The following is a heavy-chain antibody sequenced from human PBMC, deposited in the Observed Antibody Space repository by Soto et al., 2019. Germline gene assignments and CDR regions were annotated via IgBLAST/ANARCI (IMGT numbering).Heavy chain of an antibody. CDR2: IIPICGTA. J-gene: IGHJ4*02. V-gene: IGHV1-69*06. CDR3: ADLAAAGTSY. D-gene: IGHD6-13*01. CDR1: GGTFSSYA. Sequence: VQLVQCGAEVKKPGSSVKVSCKASGGTFSSYAISWVRQAPGQGLEWMGGIIPICGTANYAQKFQGRVTITADKSTSTAYMELSSMRSEDTAGYYGADLAAAGTSYCGQGTLVTVSS.